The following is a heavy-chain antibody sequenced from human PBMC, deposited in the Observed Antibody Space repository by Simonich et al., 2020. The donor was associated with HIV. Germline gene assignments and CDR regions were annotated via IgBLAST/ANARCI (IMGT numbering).Heavy chain of an antibody. V-gene: IGHV4-34*01. CDR2: INHSGST. Sequence: QVQLQQWGAGLLKPSETLSLTCAVYGGSFRGYYWSWIRQPPGKGLEWIGEINHSGSTNYNPSLKSRVTISVDTTKTQFSLKLSSVTAADTAVYYCASPRMVAARPFDYWGQGTLVTVSS. CDR1: GGSFRGYY. CDR3: ASPRMVAARPFDY. D-gene: IGHD6-6*01. J-gene: IGHJ4*02.